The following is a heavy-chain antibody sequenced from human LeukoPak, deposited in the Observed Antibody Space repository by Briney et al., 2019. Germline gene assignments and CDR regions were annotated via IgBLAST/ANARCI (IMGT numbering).Heavy chain of an antibody. CDR3: ARDPLYYYDSSGYPYYYYYMDV. D-gene: IGHD3-22*01. V-gene: IGHV1-2*02. CDR2: VNPNSGDT. J-gene: IGHJ6*03. CDR1: GYTFTGYY. Sequence: ASVKVSCKASGYTFTGYYLHWVRQAPGQGLEWMGCVNPNSGDTNYAQKFQGSVTMTRDTSISTVYMELSSLRSEDTAVYYCARDPLYYYDSSGYPYYYYYMDVWGKGTTVTVSS.